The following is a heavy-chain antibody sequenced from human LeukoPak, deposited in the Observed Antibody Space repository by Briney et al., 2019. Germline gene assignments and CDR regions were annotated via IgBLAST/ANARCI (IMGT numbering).Heavy chain of an antibody. D-gene: IGHD1-26*01. J-gene: IGHJ3*02. CDR1: GFTFSSYA. V-gene: IGHV3-23*01. Sequence: PAVTLRLSCAASGFTFSSYAMSWVRQAPGQGLEWVSVLSGSGGNTYYADSVKGRFTISRDNTKNTLYLQMNSLRAEDTAVYYCAKDKSGSYPEAFDIWGQGTMVTVSS. CDR2: LSGSGGNT. CDR3: AKDKSGSYPEAFDI.